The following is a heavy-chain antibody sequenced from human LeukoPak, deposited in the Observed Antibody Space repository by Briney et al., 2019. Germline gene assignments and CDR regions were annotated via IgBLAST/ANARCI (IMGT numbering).Heavy chain of an antibody. CDR3: ARDVTNQAAV. CDR2: IYYDGSKK. V-gene: IGHV3-33*01. J-gene: IGHJ4*02. Sequence: GGSLRLSCAASGFTFSNYGMHWVRQAPGKGLEWVALIYYDGSKKYTADSVKGRFTISRDNAKNSLYLQMNSLRAEDTAVYYCARDVTNQAAVWGQGTLVTVSS. D-gene: IGHD6-25*01. CDR1: GFTFSNYG.